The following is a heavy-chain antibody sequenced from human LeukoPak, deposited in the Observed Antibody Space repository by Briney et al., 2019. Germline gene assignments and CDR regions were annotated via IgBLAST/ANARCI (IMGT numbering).Heavy chain of an antibody. V-gene: IGHV3-30-3*01. CDR2: ISYDGSNK. J-gene: IGHJ3*02. CDR1: GFTFSTYA. Sequence: GGSLRLSCAVSGFTFSTYALHWVRQAPGKGLEWVAVISYDGSNKYYADSVKGRFTISRDNSKNTLYLQMNSLRAEDTAVYYCAKDRCMARCGAFDIWGQGTMVTVSS. CDR3: AKDRCMARCGAFDI. D-gene: IGHD1-26*01.